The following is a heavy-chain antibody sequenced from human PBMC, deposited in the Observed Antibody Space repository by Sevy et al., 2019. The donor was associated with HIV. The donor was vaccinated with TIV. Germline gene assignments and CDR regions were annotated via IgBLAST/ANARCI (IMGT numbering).Heavy chain of an antibody. J-gene: IGHJ6*02. D-gene: IGHD5-12*01. CDR2: IYSGGST. CDR1: GFTVSSNY. V-gene: IGHV3-53*01. Sequence: GSLRLSCAASGFTVSSNYMSWVRQAPGKGLEWVSVIYSGGSTYYADSVKGRFTISRDNSKNTLYLQMNSLRAEDTAVYYCARVLGDGYNWGYYYYYGMDVWGQGTTVTVSS. CDR3: ARVLGDGYNWGYYYYYGMDV.